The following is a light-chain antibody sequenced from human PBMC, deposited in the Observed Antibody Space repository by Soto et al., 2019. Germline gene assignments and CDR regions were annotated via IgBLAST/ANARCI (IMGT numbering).Light chain of an antibody. CDR1: QSISSW. CDR3: QQYYSRVT. CDR2: KAS. V-gene: IGKV1-5*03. Sequence: DIQMTQSPSTLSASVGDRVTITCRANQSISSWLAWYQRRPGKAPRLLISKASSLESGVPSRFSGGGFGTEFTLTISSPQPDDFATYYCQQYYSRVTFGQGTTVEI. J-gene: IGKJ1*01.